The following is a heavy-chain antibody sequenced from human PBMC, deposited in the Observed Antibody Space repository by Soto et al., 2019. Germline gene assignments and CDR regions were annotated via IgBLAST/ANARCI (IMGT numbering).Heavy chain of an antibody. J-gene: IGHJ5*02. CDR1: GFTFSSYA. CDR2: ISGSGGST. V-gene: IGHV3-23*01. CDR3: AKDRTLYSSSWYPWFDP. Sequence: PGGSLRLSCAASGFTFSSYAMSWVRQAPGKGLEWVSAISGSGGSTYYADSVKGRFTISRDNSKNTLYLQMNSLRAEDTAVYYCAKDRTLYSSSWYPWFDPWGQGTLVTVSS. D-gene: IGHD6-13*01.